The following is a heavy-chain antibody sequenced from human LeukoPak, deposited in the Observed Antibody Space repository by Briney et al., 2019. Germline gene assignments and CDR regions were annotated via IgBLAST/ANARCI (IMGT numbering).Heavy chain of an antibody. CDR2: IIPIFGTA. Sequence: ASVKVSCKASGGTFSSYAISWVRQAPGQGLEWMGRIIPIFGTANYAQKFQGRVTITTDESTSTAYMELSSLRSGDTAVYYCVGPRDQLLNAFDIWGQGTMVTVSS. J-gene: IGHJ3*02. D-gene: IGHD2-2*01. CDR3: VGPRDQLLNAFDI. CDR1: GGTFSSYA. V-gene: IGHV1-69*05.